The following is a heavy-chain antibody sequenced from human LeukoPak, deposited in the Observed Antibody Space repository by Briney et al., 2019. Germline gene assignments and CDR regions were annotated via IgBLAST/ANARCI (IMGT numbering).Heavy chain of an antibody. CDR3: ARHGSGRYYPAEGRADY. J-gene: IGHJ4*02. CDR2: INPSVGGT. CDR1: GYGFTSYY. Sequence: AASVKVSCKAFGYGFTSYYIHWVRQAPGQGLEWMGIINPSVGGTTYARKFQGRVTMTRDTSTSTVYMELSSLRSEDTAVYYCARHGSGRYYPAEGRADYWGQGTLVTVSS. D-gene: IGHD3-10*01. V-gene: IGHV1-46*03.